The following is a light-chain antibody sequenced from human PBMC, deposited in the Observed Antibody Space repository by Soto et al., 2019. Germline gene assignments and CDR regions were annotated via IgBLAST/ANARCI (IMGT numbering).Light chain of an antibody. CDR2: EVS. V-gene: IGLV2-8*01. CDR1: SSDVGGYNY. Sequence: QSVLTQPPSASGSPGQSVTISCTGTSSDVGGYNYVSWYQQHPGKAPKVIIYEVSKRPSGVPDRFSGSKSGSTASLTVSGLQAVDEADYYCSSYAVTNIFVFGTGTKVTVL. J-gene: IGLJ1*01. CDR3: SSYAVTNIFV.